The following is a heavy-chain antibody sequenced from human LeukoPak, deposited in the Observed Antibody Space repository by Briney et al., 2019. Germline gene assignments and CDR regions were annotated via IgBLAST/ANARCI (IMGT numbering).Heavy chain of an antibody. CDR3: RICGGDCSLIDY. CDR1: GFTVSSNY. Sequence: GGSLRLSCAASGFTVSSNYMSWVRQAPGKGLEWVSVVYRSGGTNYADSVKGRFTISRDNSKNTMYLQMNSLRAGDTAVYYCRICGGDCSLIDYWGQGTLVTVSS. CDR2: VYRSGGT. J-gene: IGHJ4*02. V-gene: IGHV3-53*01. D-gene: IGHD2-21*02.